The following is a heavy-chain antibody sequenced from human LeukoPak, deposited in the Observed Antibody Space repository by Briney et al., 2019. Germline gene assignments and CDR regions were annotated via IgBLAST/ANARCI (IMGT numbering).Heavy chain of an antibody. Sequence: SETLSLTCTVSGGSISSYYWSWIRQPPGKGLEWIGYIYYSGSTNYNPSLKSRVTISVDTSKNQFSLKLSSVTAADTAVYYCARELRPVEGATQAGAFDIWGQGTMVTASS. CDR1: GGSISSYY. CDR3: ARELRPVEGATQAGAFDI. CDR2: IYYSGST. J-gene: IGHJ3*02. V-gene: IGHV4-59*01. D-gene: IGHD1-26*01.